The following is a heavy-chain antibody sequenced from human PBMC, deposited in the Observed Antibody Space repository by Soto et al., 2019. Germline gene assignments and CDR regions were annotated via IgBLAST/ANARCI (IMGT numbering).Heavy chain of an antibody. Sequence: QVQLVQSGAEVKKPGSSVKVSCKASGGTFSSYAITWVRQAPGQGLEWMGGIIPIFGTANYAQKFQGRVTIAADESTGTAYRGLSSLRSEDTAVYYCARDRGPSSGYYPYWFDPWGRGTLVTVSS. CDR2: IIPIFGTA. J-gene: IGHJ5*02. CDR3: ARDRGPSSGYYPYWFDP. CDR1: GGTFSSYA. D-gene: IGHD3-22*01. V-gene: IGHV1-69*12.